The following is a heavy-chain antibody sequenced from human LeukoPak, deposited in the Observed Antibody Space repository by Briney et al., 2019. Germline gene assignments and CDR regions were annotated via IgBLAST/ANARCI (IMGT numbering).Heavy chain of an antibody. CDR3: ARSYSSSWYTFGGWEYYFDY. CDR2: IYPGDSDT. CDR1: GYSFTNYW. J-gene: IGHJ4*02. Sequence: PGESLKISCKGSGYSFTNYWIGWVRQMPGKGLEWMGIIYPGDSDTRYSPSFQGQVTISADKSISTAYLQWSSLRASDTAMYYCARSYSSSWYTFGGWEYYFDYWGQGTLVTVSS. D-gene: IGHD6-13*01. V-gene: IGHV5-51*01.